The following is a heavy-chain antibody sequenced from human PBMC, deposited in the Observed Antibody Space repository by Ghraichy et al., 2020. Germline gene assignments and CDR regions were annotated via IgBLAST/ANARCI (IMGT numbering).Heavy chain of an antibody. J-gene: IGHJ2*01. Sequence: GGSLRLSCAASGFTFSSYAMSWVRQAPGKGLEWVSAISGSGGSTYYADSVKGRFTISRDNSKNTLYLQMNNLRAEDTAVYYCARRTRTHYWYFDLWGRGTLVTVSS. CDR3: ARRTRTHYWYFDL. CDR1: GFTFSSYA. D-gene: IGHD2-15*01. CDR2: ISGSGGST. V-gene: IGHV3-23*01.